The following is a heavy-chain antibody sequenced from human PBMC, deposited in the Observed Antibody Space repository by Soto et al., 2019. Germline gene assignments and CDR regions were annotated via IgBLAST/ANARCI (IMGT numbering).Heavy chain of an antibody. V-gene: IGHV3-13*05. CDR2: ISAAGDP. CDR1: GFTFRNYD. Sequence: EVQLVESGGGLVQPGGSLRLSCEASGFTFRNYDMHWVRQGTGKGLEWVSGISAAGDPDYADSVEGRFTISRENAQNSFFLQMNSLRVGDTAVYYCARTDRDFYVLDVWGKGTTVIVSS. CDR3: ARTDRDFYVLDV. J-gene: IGHJ6*04.